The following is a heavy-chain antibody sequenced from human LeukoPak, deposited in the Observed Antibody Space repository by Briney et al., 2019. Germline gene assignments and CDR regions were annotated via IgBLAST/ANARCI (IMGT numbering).Heavy chain of an antibody. CDR3: ATVTVYGV. CDR1: GFTFSNYE. J-gene: IGHJ4*02. Sequence: PGGSLRLSCAASGFTFSNYEMNRVRQAPGKGLEWISYISSSGSLIYYSDSVKGRFTISRDNAKNSLYLHMNSLRAEDTAVYYCATVTVYGVWGQGTLVTVSS. CDR2: ISSSGSLI. D-gene: IGHD2-8*01. V-gene: IGHV3-48*03.